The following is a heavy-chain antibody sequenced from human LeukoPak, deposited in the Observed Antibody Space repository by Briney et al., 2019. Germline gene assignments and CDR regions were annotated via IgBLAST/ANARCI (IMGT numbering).Heavy chain of an antibody. V-gene: IGHV4-4*07. J-gene: IGHJ4*02. CDR3: ARDPTTVTTIFDS. CDR1: GVSISAYY. D-gene: IGHD4-17*01. CDR2: IYPGESIYASENT. Sequence: SETLSLTCSVSGVSISAYYWSWIRQPAGKGLEWIGRIYPGESIYASENTNYNPSLKSRVSMSGDTSKNQVFLKLGSVTAADTAVYYCARDPTTVTTIFDSWGQGTLVTVSS.